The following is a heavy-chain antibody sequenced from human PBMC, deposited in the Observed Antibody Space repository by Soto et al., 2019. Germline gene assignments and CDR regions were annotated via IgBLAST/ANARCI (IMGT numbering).Heavy chain of an antibody. Sequence: SVKGCCKGSGGTFSSYAISWVRQAPGQGLEWMGGIIPIFGTANYAQKFQGRVTITADKSTSKAYMELSSLRSEETAVYYCAKDDSSGYYSNDAFDIWGQGTMVTVPS. CDR3: AKDDSSGYYSNDAFDI. D-gene: IGHD3-22*01. CDR1: GGTFSSYA. V-gene: IGHV1-69*06. CDR2: IIPIFGTA. J-gene: IGHJ3*02.